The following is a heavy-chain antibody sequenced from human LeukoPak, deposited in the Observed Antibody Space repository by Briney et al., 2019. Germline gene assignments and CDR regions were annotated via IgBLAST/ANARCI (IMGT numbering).Heavy chain of an antibody. CDR2: INPNSGGT. CDR1: GYTFTSYG. D-gene: IGHD4-17*01. Sequence: ASVKVSCKASGYTFTSYGISWVRQAPGQGLEWMGWINPNSGGTNYAQKFQGRVTMTRDTSISTAYMELSRLRSDDTAVYYCARVRGGGDRDYWGQGTLVTVSS. CDR3: ARVRGGGDRDY. V-gene: IGHV1-2*02. J-gene: IGHJ4*02.